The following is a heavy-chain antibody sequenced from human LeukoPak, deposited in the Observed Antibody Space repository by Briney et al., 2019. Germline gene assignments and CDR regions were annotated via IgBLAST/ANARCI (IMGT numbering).Heavy chain of an antibody. Sequence: PGGSLRLSCAASGSTFSNYWMHWVRQAPGKGLEWVSRINSDETSTNYADSVKGRFTISRDNAKNTLYLQMNSLRAEDTAVYYCASRRSTSFDYWGQGTLVTVSS. CDR2: INSDETST. CDR1: GSTFSNYW. J-gene: IGHJ4*02. D-gene: IGHD5/OR15-5a*01. V-gene: IGHV3-74*01. CDR3: ASRRSTSFDY.